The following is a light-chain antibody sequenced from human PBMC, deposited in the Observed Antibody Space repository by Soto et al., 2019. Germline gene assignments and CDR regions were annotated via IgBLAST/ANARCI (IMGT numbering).Light chain of an antibody. CDR1: QSISSW. J-gene: IGKJ2*01. CDR2: KAS. Sequence: DIQMTQSPSTLSASVGDRVTITCRASQSISSWLAWYQQKPGKAPKLLIYKASSLESGVPSRFSGSGYGTAFTLTISSLQPDDFATYYCQQYNSYSRTFGQGTKLEIK. CDR3: QQYNSYSRT. V-gene: IGKV1-5*03.